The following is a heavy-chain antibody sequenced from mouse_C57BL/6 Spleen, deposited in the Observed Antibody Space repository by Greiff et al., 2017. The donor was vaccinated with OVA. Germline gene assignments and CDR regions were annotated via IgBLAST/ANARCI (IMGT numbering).Heavy chain of an antibody. V-gene: IGHV2-4*01. CDR1: GFSLTSYG. CDR2: IWSGGST. Sequence: QVQLKESGPGLVQPSQSLSITCTVSGFSLTSYGVHWVRQPPGKGLEWLGVIWSGGSTDYNAAFISRLSISKDNSKSQVFFKMNSLQADDTAIYYCAKKDGYYYAMDYWGQGTSVTVSS. J-gene: IGHJ4*01. D-gene: IGHD2-3*01. CDR3: AKKDGYYYAMDY.